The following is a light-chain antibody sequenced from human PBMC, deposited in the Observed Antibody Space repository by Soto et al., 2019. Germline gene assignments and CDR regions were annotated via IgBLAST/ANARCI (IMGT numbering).Light chain of an antibody. Sequence: QPVLTQPPSASGTPGQRVTLSCSGSSSNIGSNYVYWYQQLPGTAPKLVIYSNNQRPSGAPDRFSGSKSGTSASLAISGLRSEDEADYFCAAWDDSLNGPMFGGGTKVTVL. CDR3: AAWDDSLNGPM. CDR2: SNN. V-gene: IGLV1-47*02. CDR1: SSNIGSNY. J-gene: IGLJ3*02.